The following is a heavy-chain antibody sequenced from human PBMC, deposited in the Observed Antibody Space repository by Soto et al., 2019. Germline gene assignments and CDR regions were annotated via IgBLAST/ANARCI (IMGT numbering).Heavy chain of an antibody. V-gene: IGHV1-8*01. CDR1: GYTFTSYD. D-gene: IGHD2-2*01. CDR2: MNPNSGNT. Sequence: GASVKVSCKASGYTFTSYDINWVRQATGQGLEWMGWMNPNSGNTGYAQKFQGRVTITADESTSTAYMELSSLRSEDTAVYYCARGVPAAMRPDVNPFHYWGQGTLVTVSS. CDR3: ARGVPAAMRPDVNPFHY. J-gene: IGHJ4*02.